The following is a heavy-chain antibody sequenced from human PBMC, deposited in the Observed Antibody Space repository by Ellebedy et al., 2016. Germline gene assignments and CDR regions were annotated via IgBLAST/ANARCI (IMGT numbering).Heavy chain of an antibody. V-gene: IGHV1-2*06. D-gene: IGHD1-26*01. CDR1: GYSFTGYY. CDR2: INPNSGGT. J-gene: IGHJ6*03. CDR3: ARDRGKKVGVGNYMDV. Sequence: ASVKVSXXASGYSFTGYYMHWVRQAPGQGLEWMGRINPNSGGTDYVQKFQGRVTMTRDTSISTAYMELSRLRSDDTAVYYCARDRGKKVGVGNYMDVWGKGTMVTVSS.